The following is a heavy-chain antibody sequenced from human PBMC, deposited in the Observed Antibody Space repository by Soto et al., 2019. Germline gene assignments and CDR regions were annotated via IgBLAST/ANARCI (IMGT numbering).Heavy chain of an antibody. CDR2: MNPNSGNT. CDR3: ARGLAAAGTAFDP. J-gene: IGHJ5*02. D-gene: IGHD6-13*01. Sequence: QVQLVQSGAEVKKPGASVKVSCKASGYTFTSYDINWVRQATGQGLEWMGWMNPNSGNTGYAQKFQGRVTMTRNTYISTAYMELRSLRSECTAVYYYARGLAAAGTAFDPWGQGTLVTVSS. CDR1: GYTFTSYD. V-gene: IGHV1-8*01.